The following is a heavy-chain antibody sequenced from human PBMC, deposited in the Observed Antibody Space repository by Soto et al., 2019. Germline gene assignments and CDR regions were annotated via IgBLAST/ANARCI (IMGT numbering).Heavy chain of an antibody. V-gene: IGHV3-74*01. CDR3: AREGGYCSSTSCYTRRYYYYGMDV. J-gene: IGHJ6*02. CDR1: GFTFSSYW. CDR2: INSDGSST. D-gene: IGHD2-2*02. Sequence: GSLRLSCAASGFTFSSYWMHWVRQAPGKGLVWVSRINSDGSSTSYADSVKGRFTISRDNAKNTLYLQMNSLRAEDTAVYYCAREGGYCSSTSCYTRRYYYYGMDVWGQGTTVTVSS.